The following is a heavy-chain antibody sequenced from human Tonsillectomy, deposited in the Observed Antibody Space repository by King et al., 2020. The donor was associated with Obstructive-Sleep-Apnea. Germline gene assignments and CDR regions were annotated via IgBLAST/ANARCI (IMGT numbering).Heavy chain of an antibody. V-gene: IGHV3-30*18. CDR3: AKGEWSSRSIDY. Sequence: QLVQSGGGVVQPGTSLRLSCAASGFSFSTRDIHWVRQAPGKGLEWVALISWNERDKYYADSVKGRFTISRDNSKNTLYWEMNGLRAEDTAAYYCAKGEWSSRSIDYWGQGTLGTVSS. CDR1: GFSFSTRD. CDR2: ISWNERDK. D-gene: IGHD6-13*01. J-gene: IGHJ4*02.